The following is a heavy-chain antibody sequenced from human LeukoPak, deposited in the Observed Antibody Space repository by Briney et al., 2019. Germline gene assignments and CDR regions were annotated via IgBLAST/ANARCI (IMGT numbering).Heavy chain of an antibody. Sequence: PGRSLRLSCAASGFTFSSYGMHWVRQAPGKGLEWVAVISYDGSNKYYADSVKGRFTISRDNSKNTLYLQMNSLRAEDTAVYYCAKDLVVVAFISGVDYWGQGTLVTVSS. CDR2: ISYDGSNK. CDR1: GFTFSSYG. CDR3: AKDLVVVAFISGVDY. J-gene: IGHJ4*02. V-gene: IGHV3-30*18. D-gene: IGHD2-15*01.